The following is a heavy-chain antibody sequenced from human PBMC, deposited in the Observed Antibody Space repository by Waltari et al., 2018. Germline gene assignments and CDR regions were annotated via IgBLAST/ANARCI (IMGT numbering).Heavy chain of an antibody. Sequence: QVQLQQWGAGLLKPSETLSLTCAVYGGSFSGNYCTWIRQSPGKGLEWIGEINDSGRTKYKPSLKSRVTISIDTSKNQFSLRLSSVTAADRAVYYCARGTFGVVIIPYYYYHMDVWGKGTSVTVSS. CDR1: GGSFSGNY. D-gene: IGHD3-3*01. V-gene: IGHV4-34*02. CDR3: ARGTFGVVIIPYYYYHMDV. J-gene: IGHJ6*03. CDR2: INDSGRT.